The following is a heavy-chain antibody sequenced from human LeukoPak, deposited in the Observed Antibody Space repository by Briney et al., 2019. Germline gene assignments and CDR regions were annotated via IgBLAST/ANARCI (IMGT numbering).Heavy chain of an antibody. D-gene: IGHD3-9*01. J-gene: IGHJ4*02. Sequence: GASVKVSCKASGYIFTGYYVHWVRQAPEQGLEWMGWINPNSGDTNYAQSFQGRVIMTRDTSISTAYMELSRLRSDDTAVYYCARGDHYDTLTGFQTPSHLSNCWGQGTLVTVSS. V-gene: IGHV1-2*02. CDR2: INPNSGDT. CDR1: GYIFTGYY. CDR3: ARGDHYDTLTGFQTPSHLSNC.